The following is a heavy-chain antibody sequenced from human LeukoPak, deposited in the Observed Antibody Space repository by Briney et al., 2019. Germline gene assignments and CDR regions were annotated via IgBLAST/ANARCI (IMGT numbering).Heavy chain of an antibody. J-gene: IGHJ4*02. CDR2: INHSGST. Sequence: SETLSLTCAVYGGSFSGYYWSWIRQPPGKGLEWIGEINHSGSTNYNPSLKSRVTISVDTSKNQFSLKLSSVTAADTAVYYCARHPRYSGSYWLPPRFDYWGQGTLVTVSS. CDR1: GGSFSGYY. CDR3: ARHPRYSGSYWLPPRFDY. V-gene: IGHV4-34*01. D-gene: IGHD1-26*01.